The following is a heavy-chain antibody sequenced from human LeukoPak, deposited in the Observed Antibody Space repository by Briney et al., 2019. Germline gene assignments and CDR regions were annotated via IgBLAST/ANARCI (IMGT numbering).Heavy chain of an antibody. Sequence: ASVKVSCKASGYTFTNYYMHWVRQAPGQGLEWMGIINPSGGITNYAQKFQGRVTMTTDTSTSTAYMELRSLRSDDTAVYYCAREGSSSWDFDYWGQGTLVTVSS. CDR2: INPSGGIT. CDR1: GYTFTNYY. D-gene: IGHD6-13*01. CDR3: AREGSSSWDFDY. J-gene: IGHJ4*02. V-gene: IGHV1-46*01.